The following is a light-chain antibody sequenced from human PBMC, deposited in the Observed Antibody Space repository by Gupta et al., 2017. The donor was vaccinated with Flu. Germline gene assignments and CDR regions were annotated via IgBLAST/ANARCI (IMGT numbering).Light chain of an antibody. J-gene: IGLJ1*01. V-gene: IGLV3-9*01. CDR3: QVWDSDSYV. CDR2: RDI. Sequence: YELTQPLSVSVALGQTARIPCGGANIGDKHVHWYQQKPGQPPVVVIYRDINRPSGIPERISGSNSGNTATLTITRAQAGDEADYYCQVWDSDSYVFGTGTKVTVL. CDR1: NIGDKH.